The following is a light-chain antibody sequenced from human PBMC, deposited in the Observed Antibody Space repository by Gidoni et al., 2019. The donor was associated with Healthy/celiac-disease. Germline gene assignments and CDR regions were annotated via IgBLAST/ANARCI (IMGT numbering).Light chain of an antibody. CDR3: SSYTSSSTVV. V-gene: IGLV2-14*01. J-gene: IGLJ2*01. CDR2: EVR. CDR1: SSDVGGYNY. Sequence: QSALTQPASAAGSPGESITISCTGTSSDVGGYNYVSWYQQHPGKAPKLMIYEVRNRPSGVSNRFSGSKSGNTASLTISGLQAEDEADYYCSSYTSSSTVVFGGGTKLTVL.